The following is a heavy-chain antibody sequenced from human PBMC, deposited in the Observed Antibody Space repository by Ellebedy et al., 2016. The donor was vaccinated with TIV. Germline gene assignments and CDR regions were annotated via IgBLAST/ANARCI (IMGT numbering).Heavy chain of an antibody. CDR3: ARVSRWETFDI. CDR1: GGTFSNFP. D-gene: IGHD1-26*01. J-gene: IGHJ3*02. V-gene: IGHV1-69*04. CDR2: IIPMLAIT. Sequence: SVKVSXXASGGTFSNFPISWVRQAPGQGLEWMGRIIPMLAITNYAQKFQDRVTFTADKSTSTAYMELSSLRSDDTVVYYCARVSRWETFDIWGQGTMVTVSS.